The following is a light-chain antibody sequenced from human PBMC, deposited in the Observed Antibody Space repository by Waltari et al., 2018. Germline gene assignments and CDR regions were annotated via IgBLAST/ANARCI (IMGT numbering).Light chain of an antibody. CDR3: CSYVGLGTYV. CDR1: SSDVGNYNL. CDR2: EVT. V-gene: IGLV2-23*02. Sequence: QSGLAQPPSASGSPGQSITITCTGTSSDVGNYNLVSWYQRRPGKAPTRLIYEVTKRAPGASARCSASKSGNTAALSISGLQGQEDEADYYCCSYVGLGTYVFGTGTKVTV. J-gene: IGLJ1*01.